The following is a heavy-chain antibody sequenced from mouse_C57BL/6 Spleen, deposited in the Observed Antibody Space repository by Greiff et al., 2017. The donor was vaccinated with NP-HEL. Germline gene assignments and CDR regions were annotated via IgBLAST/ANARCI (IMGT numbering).Heavy chain of an antibody. J-gene: IGHJ3*01. CDR3: ARQGYYGSSHPCAY. CDR1: GFTFSSYT. V-gene: IGHV5-9*01. D-gene: IGHD1-1*01. CDR2: ISGGGGNT. Sequence: EVKLVESGGGLVKPGGSLKLSCAASGFTFSSYTMSWVRQTPEKRLEWVATISGGGGNTYYPDSVKGRFTISRDNAKNTLYLQLSSLRSEDTALYYGARQGYYGSSHPCAYWGQGTLVTVSA.